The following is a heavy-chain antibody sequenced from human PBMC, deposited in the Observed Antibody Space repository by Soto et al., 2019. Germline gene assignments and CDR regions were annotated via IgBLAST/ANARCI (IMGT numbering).Heavy chain of an antibody. V-gene: IGHV1-3*01. CDR1: GYTFTSYA. D-gene: IGHD6-13*01. J-gene: IGHJ3*02. CDR2: INAGNGNT. Sequence: QVQLVQSGAEVKKPGASVKVSCKASGYTFTSYAMHWVRQAPGQRLEWMGWINAGNGNTKYSQKFQGRVTITRDTSASTAYMEVSSLRSEDTAVYYCARAWGGAAAGTEHDAFDIWGQGTMVTVSS. CDR3: ARAWGGAAAGTEHDAFDI.